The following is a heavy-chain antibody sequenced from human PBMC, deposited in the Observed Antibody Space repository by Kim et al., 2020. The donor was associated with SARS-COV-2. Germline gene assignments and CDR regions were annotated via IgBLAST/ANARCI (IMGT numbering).Heavy chain of an antibody. CDR1: GVFITSPHYY. V-gene: IGHV4-39*07. J-gene: IGHJ6*02. CDR3: ARGTWFGELGSMDV. Sequence: SETLSLTCSVSGVFITSPHYYWAWIRQSPGKGLEWVGGIYFSGSTYYTPSLRSRVSISVDTSKNQFSLNRNSVTAADTAVYYCARGTWFGELGSMDVWGQGTTVTVSS. CDR2: IYFSGST. D-gene: IGHD3-10*01.